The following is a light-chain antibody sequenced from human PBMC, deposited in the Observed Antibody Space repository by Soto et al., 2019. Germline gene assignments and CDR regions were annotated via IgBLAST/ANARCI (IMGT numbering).Light chain of an antibody. CDR1: QSINTW. J-gene: IGKJ2*01. V-gene: IGKV1-5*01. CDR2: GAS. Sequence: MQITQSPSTLSASVGDRVNITCRASQSINTWLAWYQQKPGKAPKLLIYGASSLESGVPSRFSGSGSGTEFTLTISSLQPDDFATYYCQQYNGHFGQGTK. CDR3: QQYNGH.